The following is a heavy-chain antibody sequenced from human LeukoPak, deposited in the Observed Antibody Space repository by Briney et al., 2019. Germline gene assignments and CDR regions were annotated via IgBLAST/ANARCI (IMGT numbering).Heavy chain of an antibody. CDR3: AREGEGINYYDSSGYSDAFDI. Sequence: GASVKVSFKASGYTFTSYGISWVRQAPGQGLEWMGLISAYYGNTTYAQKRHGRVTMTTDTSTSTAYMEPRSLRSDDTAVYYSAREGEGINYYDSSGYSDAFDIWGQGTMVTVSS. CDR1: GYTFTSYG. J-gene: IGHJ3*02. D-gene: IGHD3-22*01. V-gene: IGHV1-18*01. CDR2: ISAYYGNT.